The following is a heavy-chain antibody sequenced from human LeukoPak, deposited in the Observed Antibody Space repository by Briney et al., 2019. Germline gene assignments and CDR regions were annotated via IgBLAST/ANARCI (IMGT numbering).Heavy chain of an antibody. V-gene: IGHV3-23*01. D-gene: IGHD1-26*01. J-gene: IGHJ6*03. Sequence: GGSLRLSCAASGFTFSSSAMSWVRQAPGKGLEWVSGISGSGGGTYYADSVEGRFTISRDNAKNSLFLQLNSLRGEDTAVYYCARDPSRSSDHFHMDVWGKGTTVTVSS. CDR3: ARDPSRSSDHFHMDV. CDR1: GFTFSSSA. CDR2: ISGSGGGT.